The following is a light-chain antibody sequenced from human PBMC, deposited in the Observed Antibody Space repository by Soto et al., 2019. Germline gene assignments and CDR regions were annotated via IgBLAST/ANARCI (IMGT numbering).Light chain of an antibody. CDR1: QGISSA. V-gene: IGKV1-13*02. CDR2: DAS. Sequence: AIQLTQSPSSLSASVGDRVTITRRASQGISSALAWYQQKPGKAPKLLIYDASSLESGVPSRFSGSGSGTXFTLTISXLQXEXXXXXXXXXXNSXPPLYTFGQGTKLEIK. CDR3: XXXNSXPPLYT. J-gene: IGKJ2*01.